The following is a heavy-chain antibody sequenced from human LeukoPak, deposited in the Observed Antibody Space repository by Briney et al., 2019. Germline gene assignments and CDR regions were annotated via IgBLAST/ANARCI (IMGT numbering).Heavy chain of an antibody. CDR1: GGSISSVSYY. J-gene: IGHJ6*03. CDR3: ARATTLPYYYYYYMDV. D-gene: IGHD4-17*01. V-gene: IGHV4-61*02. Sequence: SETLSLTCTVSGGSISSVSYYWSWIRQPAGKGLEWIGRIYTSGSTTYNASLKSRVTISVDTSKNQFSMKLSSVTAADTAVYYCARATTLPYYYYYYMDVWGKGTTVTISS. CDR2: IYTSGST.